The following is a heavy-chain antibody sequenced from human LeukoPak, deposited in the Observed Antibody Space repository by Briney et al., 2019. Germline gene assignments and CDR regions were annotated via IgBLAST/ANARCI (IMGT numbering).Heavy chain of an antibody. CDR3: ARSRVVAARERYISAWARFAVPQINWFDP. CDR1: GDSISSGRYY. Sequence: PSQTLSLTCTVSGDSISSGRYYWTWIRQPAGKGLEWIGRIYPSGNTNYNPSLKSRVTISVDTSKNQFSLKLSSVTAADTAVYYCARSRVVAARERYISAWARFAVPQINWFDPWGQGTLVTVSS. D-gene: IGHD2-15*01. J-gene: IGHJ5*02. CDR2: IYPSGNT. V-gene: IGHV4-61*02.